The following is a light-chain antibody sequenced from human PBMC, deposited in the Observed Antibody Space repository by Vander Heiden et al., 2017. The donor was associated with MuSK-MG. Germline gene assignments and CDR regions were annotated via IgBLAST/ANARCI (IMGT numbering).Light chain of an antibody. J-gene: IGLJ3*02. CDR2: RNN. CDR1: SSNIGSNY. CDR3: AAWDDSLSGRV. Sequence: QSVLTQPPSASGTPGQRVTISCSGSSSNIGSNYVYWYQQLPGTAPKLLIYRNNQRPSGVPDRFSGSKSGTSASLAISVLRSEDEADYYCAAWDDSLSGRVFGGGTKLTVL. V-gene: IGLV1-47*01.